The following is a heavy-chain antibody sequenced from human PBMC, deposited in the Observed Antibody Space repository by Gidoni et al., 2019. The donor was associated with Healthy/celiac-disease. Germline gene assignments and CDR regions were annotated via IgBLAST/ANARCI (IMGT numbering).Heavy chain of an antibody. CDR2: IKPNSGGT. CDR1: GYTFTGYY. J-gene: IGHJ4*02. D-gene: IGHD3-10*01. CDR3: ARDGVRGDVDY. Sequence: QVQLVQSGAEVKKPGASVKVACKASGYTFTGYYIHWVRQAPVQGLEWMGWIKPNSGGTNYDKKLQGRVTMTRETSISTAYMELSRLRSDDTAVYYCARDGVRGDVDYWGQGTLVTVSS. V-gene: IGHV1-2*02.